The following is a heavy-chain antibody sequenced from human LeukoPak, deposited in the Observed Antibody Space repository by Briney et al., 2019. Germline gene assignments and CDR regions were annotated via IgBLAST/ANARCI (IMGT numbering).Heavy chain of an antibody. Sequence: PGGSLRLSCATSGLTFNNNAMSWVRQAPGKRLEWVSRINSDGSSTSYADSVKGRFTISRDNAKNTLYLQMNSLRAEDTAVYYCARDYYGGVDYWGQGTLVTVSS. CDR2: INSDGSST. D-gene: IGHD4-23*01. CDR3: ARDYYGGVDY. V-gene: IGHV3-74*01. CDR1: GLTFNNNA. J-gene: IGHJ4*02.